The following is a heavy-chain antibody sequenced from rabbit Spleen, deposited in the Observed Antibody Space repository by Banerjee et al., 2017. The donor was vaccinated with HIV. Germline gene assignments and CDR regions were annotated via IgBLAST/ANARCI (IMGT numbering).Heavy chain of an antibody. CDR2: IYGGSSGKT. V-gene: IGHV1S40*01. D-gene: IGHD2-1*01. CDR3: ARGSATMTMVITGYYFNL. J-gene: IGHJ4*01. CDR1: GFSFSSSYY. Sequence: QSLEESGGDLVKPGASLTLTCTASGFSFSSSYYMCWVRQAPGKGLEWIACIYGGSSGKTYYASSTQGRFTISKISSTMVTLQMTSLTDADTATYFCARGSATMTMVITGYYFNLWGPGTLVTVS.